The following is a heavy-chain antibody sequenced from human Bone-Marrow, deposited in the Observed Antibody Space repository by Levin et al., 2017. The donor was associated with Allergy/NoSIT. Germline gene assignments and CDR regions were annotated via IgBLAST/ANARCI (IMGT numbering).Heavy chain of an antibody. Sequence: LSLTCAASGFTFDDYAMHWVRQAPGKGLEWVSGISWNSGSIGYADSVKGRFTISRDNAKNSLYLQMNSLRAEDTALYYCAKAARLGYCSSTSCYGPSILDYWGQGTLVTVSS. CDR3: AKAARLGYCSSTSCYGPSILDY. V-gene: IGHV3-9*01. CDR1: GFTFDDYA. CDR2: ISWNSGSI. D-gene: IGHD2-2*01. J-gene: IGHJ4*02.